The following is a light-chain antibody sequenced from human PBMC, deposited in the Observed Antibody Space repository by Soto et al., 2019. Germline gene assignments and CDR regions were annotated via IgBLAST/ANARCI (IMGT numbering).Light chain of an antibody. CDR1: QSISSY. V-gene: IGKV1-39*02. Sequence: DIQLTQSPSFLSASVGDRVTITCRASQSISSYLNWYQQKPGKAPKLLIYAASSLQSGVPSRFSGSGSGTDFTLTISSLQPDDFATYYCQHYKSFSRTFGQGTKWIS. J-gene: IGKJ1*01. CDR2: AAS. CDR3: QHYKSFSRT.